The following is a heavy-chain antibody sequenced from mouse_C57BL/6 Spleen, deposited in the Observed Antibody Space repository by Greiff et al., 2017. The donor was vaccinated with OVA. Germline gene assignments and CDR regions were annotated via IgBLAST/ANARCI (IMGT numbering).Heavy chain of an antibody. CDR1: GFNIKDDY. J-gene: IGHJ3*01. CDR2: IDPENGDT. D-gene: IGHD2-1*01. Sequence: EVQLQQSGAELVRPGASVKLSCTASGFNIKDDYMHWVKQRPEQGLEWIGWIDPENGDTEYASKFQGKATITADTSSNTAYLQRSSLTSEDTAVYYCTTRGNYVWFAYWGQGTLVTVSA. V-gene: IGHV14-4*01. CDR3: TTRGNYVWFAY.